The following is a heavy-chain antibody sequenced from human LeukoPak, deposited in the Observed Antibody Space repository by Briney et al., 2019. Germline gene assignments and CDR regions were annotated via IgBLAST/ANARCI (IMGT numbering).Heavy chain of an antibody. D-gene: IGHD3-9*01. J-gene: IGHJ4*02. CDR3: AIAARRHLLTG. CDR1: GGSFSGYY. V-gene: IGHV4-34*01. CDR2: INHSGST. Sequence: SETLSLTCAVYGGSFSGYYWSWIRQPPGKGLEWIGEINHSGSTNYNPSLKSRVTISVDTSKNQFSLKLSSVTAADTAVYYCAIAARRHLLTGWGQGTLVTVSS.